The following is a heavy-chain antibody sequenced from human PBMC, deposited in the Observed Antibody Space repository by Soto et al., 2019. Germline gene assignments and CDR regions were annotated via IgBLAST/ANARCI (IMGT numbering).Heavy chain of an antibody. CDR3: ARGLQGYYYYYYMDV. J-gene: IGHJ6*03. V-gene: IGHV4-34*01. Sequence: QVQLQQWGAGLLKPSETLSLTCAVYGGSFSGYYWSWIRQPPGKGLEWIGEINHSGSTNYNPSLKSRVTISVDTSKNQFSLKLSSVTAADTAVYYCARGLQGYYYYYYMDVWGKGTTVTVSS. D-gene: IGHD1-1*01. CDR2: INHSGST. CDR1: GGSFSGYY.